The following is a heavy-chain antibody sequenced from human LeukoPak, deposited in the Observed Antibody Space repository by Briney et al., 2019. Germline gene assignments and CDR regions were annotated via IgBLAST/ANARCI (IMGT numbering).Heavy chain of an antibody. Sequence: GGSLRLSCAASGFTFNNYLMIWVRQAPGKGLELVANIKQDGSERYYVESVKGRFTISRASAKNLLHLQMNRLRAEDTAVYYCARSAYCGADCYYYFVFCGQGTLVTVSS. CDR2: IKQDGSER. J-gene: IGHJ4*02. CDR1: GFTFNNYL. CDR3: ARSAYCGADCYYYFVF. D-gene: IGHD2-21*02. V-gene: IGHV3-7*01.